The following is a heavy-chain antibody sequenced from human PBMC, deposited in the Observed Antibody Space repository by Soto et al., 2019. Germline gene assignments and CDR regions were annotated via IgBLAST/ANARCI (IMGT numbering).Heavy chain of an antibody. D-gene: IGHD2-21*02. CDR3: ARLGGYYQAFDQ. CDR2: IYYTGTT. CDR1: GGSMSSYY. V-gene: IGHV4-59*08. Sequence: SETLSLTCIDSGGSMSSYYWGWFRQPPGKGLEWIGYIYYTGTTTYHPSLKSRVTISIDTSRNQFSLKLNSVTAADTAVYYCARLGGYYQAFDQWGQGSLVTVS. J-gene: IGHJ4*02.